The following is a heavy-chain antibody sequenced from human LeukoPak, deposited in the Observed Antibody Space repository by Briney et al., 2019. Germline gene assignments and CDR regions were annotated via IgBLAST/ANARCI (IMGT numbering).Heavy chain of an antibody. V-gene: IGHV3-30*03. D-gene: IGHD3-3*01. CDR1: GFTLSRHG. CDR2: ISNDGSRK. Sequence: GGSLRLSCAPSGFTLSRHGMHWVRQAPGKGLEWVAIISNDGSRKYYGHSVEGRFTISRDNSKNTLYLQMGSLRAEDTAVYYCARDRAWNYFDYWGQGTLVTVSS. CDR3: ARDRAWNYFDY. J-gene: IGHJ4*02.